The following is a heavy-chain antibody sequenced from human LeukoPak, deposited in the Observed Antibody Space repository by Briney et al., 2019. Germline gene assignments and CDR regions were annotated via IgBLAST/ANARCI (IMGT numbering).Heavy chain of an antibody. CDR3: ARGGQGDGYSADEAFDF. J-gene: IGHJ3*01. V-gene: IGHV6-1*01. D-gene: IGHD5-24*01. CDR2: TYYRSKWYN. CDR1: GDSVSGNSTA. Sequence: SQTLSLTCAISGDSVSGNSTAYNWIRQSPSRGLEWLGRTYYRSKWYNDYAVSVKSRITISPDTSKNQLSLQLNSVTPEDTAVYYCARGGQGDGYSADEAFDFWGQGTMVTVSS.